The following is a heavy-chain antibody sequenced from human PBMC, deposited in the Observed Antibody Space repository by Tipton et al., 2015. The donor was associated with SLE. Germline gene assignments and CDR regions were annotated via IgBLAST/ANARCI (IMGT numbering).Heavy chain of an antibody. CDR3: AKVGVGYCNGGDCRDF. D-gene: IGHD2-8*02. CDR1: GASINSGGYY. J-gene: IGHJ4*02. CDR2: IYYSGSS. V-gene: IGHV4-31*03. Sequence: PGLVKPSQTLSLTCTVSGASINSGGYYWTWIRQHPGKGLEWIGYIYYSGSSYYNPSLKSRVTISIDTSKNQFFLKLNTMTAADSAVYYCAKVGVGYCNGGDCRDFWGQGLLVVVSS.